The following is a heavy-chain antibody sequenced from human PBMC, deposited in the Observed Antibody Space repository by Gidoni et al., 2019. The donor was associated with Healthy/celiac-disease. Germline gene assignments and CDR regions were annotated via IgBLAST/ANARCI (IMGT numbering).Heavy chain of an antibody. Sequence: EVQLVESGGGLVQPGRSLRLSCTASGFTFGDYDMSWVRQAPGKGLEWLGFIRSKAYGGTTEYAASVKGRFTISRDDSKSIAYLQMNSLKTEDTAVYYCTRDRLRLGELSPTRSDYWGQGTLVTVSS. D-gene: IGHD3-16*02. CDR1: GFTFGDYD. J-gene: IGHJ4*02. V-gene: IGHV3-49*04. CDR3: TRDRLRLGELSPTRSDY. CDR2: IRSKAYGGTT.